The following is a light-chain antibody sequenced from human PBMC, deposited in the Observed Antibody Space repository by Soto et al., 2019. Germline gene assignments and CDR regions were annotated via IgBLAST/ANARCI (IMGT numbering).Light chain of an antibody. CDR1: QRISNW. Sequence: DIQMTQSPSTLSASVGDRVTITCRASQRISNWLAWYQQKPGKAPKLLIYDVSSLESGVPSRFSGSGSGTEFTLTISRLEPEDFAVYYCQQYGSSQGTFGQGTKVDIK. J-gene: IGKJ1*01. V-gene: IGKV1-5*01. CDR2: DVS. CDR3: QQYGSSQGT.